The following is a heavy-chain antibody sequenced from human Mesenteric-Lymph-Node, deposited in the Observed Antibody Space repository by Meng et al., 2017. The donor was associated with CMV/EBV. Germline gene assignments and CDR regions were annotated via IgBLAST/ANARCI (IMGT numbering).Heavy chain of an antibody. J-gene: IGHJ6*02. D-gene: IGHD3-22*01. CDR3: VRWGWLSPYYYYGMDV. V-gene: IGHV3-74*01. Sequence: GESLKISCAASGFTFSSHWMHWVRQAPGKGLVWVSRIDSDGSTTNYADSVKGRFTISRDNAKNTLYLQMNSLRAEDTAVYYCVRWGWLSPYYYYGMDVWGQGTTVTVSS. CDR1: GFTFSSHW. CDR2: IDSDGSTT.